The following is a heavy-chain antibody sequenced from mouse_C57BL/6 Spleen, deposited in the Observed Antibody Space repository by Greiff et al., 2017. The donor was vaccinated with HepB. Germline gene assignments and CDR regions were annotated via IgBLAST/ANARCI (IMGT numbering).Heavy chain of an antibody. CDR3: ARSASHYDYGAMDY. D-gene: IGHD6-1*01. J-gene: IGHJ4*01. CDR2: INPNNGGT. V-gene: IGHV1-18*01. Sequence: EVQRVESGPELVKPGASVKIPCKASGYTFTDYNMDWVKQSHGKSLEWIGDINPNNGGTIYNQKFKGKATLTVDKSSSTAYMELRSLTSEDTAVYYCARSASHYDYGAMDYWGQGTSVTVSS. CDR1: GYTFTDYN.